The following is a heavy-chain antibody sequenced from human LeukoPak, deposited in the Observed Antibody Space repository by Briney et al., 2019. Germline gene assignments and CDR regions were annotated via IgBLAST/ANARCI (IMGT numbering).Heavy chain of an antibody. CDR3: ARDSGSFYFDS. CDR2: ISTDGSRT. CDR1: GFTFSNYW. V-gene: IGHV3-74*01. Sequence: GGSLRLSCAATGFTFSNYWMHWVRQAPGKGLVWVSRISTDGSRTTNADSVKGRFTISRDNAKNTLYLQMNSLRAEDTAVYYCARDSGSFYFDSWGQGTLVTVSS. J-gene: IGHJ4*02. D-gene: IGHD1-26*01.